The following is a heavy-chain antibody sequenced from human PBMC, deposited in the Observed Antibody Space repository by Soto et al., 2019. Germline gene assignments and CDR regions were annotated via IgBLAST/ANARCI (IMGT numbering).Heavy chain of an antibody. CDR3: AKDTAPGFYDANGHLDY. Sequence: GGSLRLSXVVSGISFDDYAMHWVRQVPGKGLEWVSGINWDSGDIGYADSVKGRFTISRDNAKSSLYLQMNSLKTEDTALYYCAKDTAPGFYDANGHLDYWGQGTPVTVSS. CDR1: GISFDDYA. V-gene: IGHV3-9*01. J-gene: IGHJ4*02. D-gene: IGHD2-8*01. CDR2: INWDSGDI.